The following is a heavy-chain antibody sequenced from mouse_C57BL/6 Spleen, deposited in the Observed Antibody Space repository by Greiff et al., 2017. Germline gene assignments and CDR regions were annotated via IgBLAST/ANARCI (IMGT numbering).Heavy chain of an antibody. CDR2: IYPRSGNT. V-gene: IGHV1-81*01. CDR1: GYTFTSYG. D-gene: IGHD1-1*01. J-gene: IGHJ3*01. Sequence: QVQLQQSGAELARPGASVKLSCKASGYTFTSYGISWVKQRTGQGLEWIGEIYPRSGNTYYNEKFKGKATLTADKSSSTAYMELRSLTSEDSAVYFCARRPVVEEAWFAYWGQGTLVTVSA. CDR3: ARRPVVEEAWFAY.